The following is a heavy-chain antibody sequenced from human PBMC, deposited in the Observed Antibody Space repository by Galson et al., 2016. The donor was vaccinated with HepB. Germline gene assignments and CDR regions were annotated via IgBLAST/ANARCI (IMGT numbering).Heavy chain of an antibody. CDR1: GFTFSSYS. D-gene: IGHD1-26*01. V-gene: IGHV3-48*02. CDR3: ARGTGSGRFPFDY. J-gene: IGHJ4*02. CDR2: ISSSSSTI. Sequence: SLRLSCAASGFTFSSYSMNWVRQAPGKGLEWVSYISSSSSTIYYADSVKGRFTVSRDNAKNSLYLQMNSLRDEDTAVYYCARGTGSGRFPFDYWGQGTLVTVSS.